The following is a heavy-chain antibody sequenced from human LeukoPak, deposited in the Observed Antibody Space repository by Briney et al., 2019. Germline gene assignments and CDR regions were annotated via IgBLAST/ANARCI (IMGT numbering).Heavy chain of an antibody. V-gene: IGHV3-48*04. CDR3: ARDHDWAFDY. D-gene: IGHD3-9*01. CDR2: VHGSSSPV. J-gene: IGHJ4*02. Sequence: GGSLRLSCEASGFTFSSYSMNWVRQAPGKGLEWVSYVHGSSSPVDYADSVRGRFTMSRDNTKNSLYLQTNNLRVEDTAIYYCARDHDWAFDYWGQGILVTVSS. CDR1: GFTFSSYS.